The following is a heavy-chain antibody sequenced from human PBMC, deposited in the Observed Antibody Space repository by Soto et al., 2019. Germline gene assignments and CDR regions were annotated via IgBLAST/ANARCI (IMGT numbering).Heavy chain of an antibody. D-gene: IGHD3-9*01. CDR3: ARVFGDDFLTGYSYVDTALGVFDF. J-gene: IGHJ4*02. V-gene: IGHV4-30-4*02. CDR1: GGSINSGNYF. CDR2: IYYSGNT. Sequence: SDTLSLTCTACGGSINSGNYFWSWIRQPPGQGQEWIGYIYYSGNTYYNTSLKSRVTISVDMSKNQFSLNLSSVTAADTAVYYCARVFGDDFLTGYSYVDTALGVFDFWGRGNLLTVSS.